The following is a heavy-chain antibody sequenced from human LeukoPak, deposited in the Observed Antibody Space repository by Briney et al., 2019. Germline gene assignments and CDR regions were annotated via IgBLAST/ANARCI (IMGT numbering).Heavy chain of an antibody. CDR3: ARARDIVVVPATPYYFDY. J-gene: IGHJ4*02. V-gene: IGHV4-59*01. CDR1: GGSISSYY. D-gene: IGHD2-2*01. CDR2: IYYSGST. Sequence: SETLSLTCTVSGGSISSYYWSWIRQPPGKGLEWIGYIYYSGSTNYNPSLKSRVTISVDTSKNQLSLKLSSVTAADTAVYYCARARDIVVVPATPYYFDYWGQGTLVTVSS.